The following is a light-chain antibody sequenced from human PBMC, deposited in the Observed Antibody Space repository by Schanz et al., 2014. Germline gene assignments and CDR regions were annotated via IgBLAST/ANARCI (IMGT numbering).Light chain of an antibody. J-gene: IGLJ3*02. V-gene: IGLV2-14*03. Sequence: QSALTQPASVSGSPGQSITISCTGTASDIGGYNYVSWYRQHPGKAPKLMIYDVSNRPSGVSNRFSGSKSGNTASLTISGLQAEDEADYYCSSYTSSSTLRGVFGGGTKLTVL. CDR1: ASDIGGYNY. CDR3: SSYTSSSTLRGV. CDR2: DVS.